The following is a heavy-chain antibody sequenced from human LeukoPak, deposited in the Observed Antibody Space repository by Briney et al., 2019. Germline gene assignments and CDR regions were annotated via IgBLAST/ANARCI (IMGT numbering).Heavy chain of an antibody. CDR1: GGTFSSYA. J-gene: IGHJ4*02. CDR2: IIPIFGIA. D-gene: IGHD4-17*01. Sequence: GASVKVSCKASGGTFSSYAISWVRQAPGQGLEWMGRIIPIFGIANYAQEFQGRVTITADKSTSTAYMELSSLRSEDTAVYYCASERDYGDYAFDYWGQGTLVTVSS. V-gene: IGHV1-69*04. CDR3: ASERDYGDYAFDY.